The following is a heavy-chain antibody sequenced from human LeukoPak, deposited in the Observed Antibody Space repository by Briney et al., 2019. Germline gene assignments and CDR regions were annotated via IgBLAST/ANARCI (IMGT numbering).Heavy chain of an antibody. D-gene: IGHD5-24*01. J-gene: IGHJ4*02. V-gene: IGHV4-4*02. CDR3: ADRRDGYPYFDY. CDR1: GGSISSPNW. CDR2: IYHSGTI. Sequence: SETLSLTCAVSGGSISSPNWWTWVRQAPGKGLEWIGEIYHSGTINYNPSLKSRVTISVDKSKNQFSLKVNSVTAADTAVYYCADRRDGYPYFDYWGQGILVTVSS.